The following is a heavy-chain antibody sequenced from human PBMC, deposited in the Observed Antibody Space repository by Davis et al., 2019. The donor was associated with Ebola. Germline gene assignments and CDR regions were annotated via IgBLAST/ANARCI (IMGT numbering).Heavy chain of an antibody. Sequence: PGGSLRLSCAASGFSFTTSAMSWVRQAPGKGLESVSAISGSGDSTYYADSMKGRFTISGDNSKNTLYLQMNSLRAEDTAVYYCAKEEVTTVTPFNYWGQGTLVTVSS. CDR1: GFSFTTSA. V-gene: IGHV3-23*01. CDR2: ISGSGDST. CDR3: AKEEVTTVTPFNY. D-gene: IGHD4-17*01. J-gene: IGHJ4*02.